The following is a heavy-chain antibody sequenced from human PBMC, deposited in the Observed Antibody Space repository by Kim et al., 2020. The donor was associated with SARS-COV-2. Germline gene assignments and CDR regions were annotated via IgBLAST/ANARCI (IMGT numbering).Heavy chain of an antibody. CDR3: AVGPEEYSSSWYRAKDYYYGMDV. V-gene: IGHV3-30-3*01. CDR1: GFTFSSYA. Sequence: GGSLRLSCAASGFTFSSYAMHWVRQAPGKGLEWVAVISYDGSNKYYADSVKGRFTISRDNSKNTLYLQMNSLRAEDTAVYYCAVGPEEYSSSWYRAKDYYYGMDVWGQGTTVTVSS. J-gene: IGHJ6*02. D-gene: IGHD6-13*01. CDR2: ISYDGSNK.